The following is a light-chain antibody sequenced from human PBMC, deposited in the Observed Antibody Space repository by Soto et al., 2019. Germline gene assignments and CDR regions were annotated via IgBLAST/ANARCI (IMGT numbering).Light chain of an antibody. Sequence: QSALTQPASVSGSPGQSITISCTGTGSDVGGYNYVSWYQQHPGKAPKVMIYDVSNRPSGVSNRFSGSKSGNTASLTISGLQADDEADYYFSSYTSASTPLVFGGGTKLTVL. CDR1: GSDVGGYNY. CDR2: DVS. J-gene: IGLJ2*01. CDR3: SSYTSASTPLV. V-gene: IGLV2-14*01.